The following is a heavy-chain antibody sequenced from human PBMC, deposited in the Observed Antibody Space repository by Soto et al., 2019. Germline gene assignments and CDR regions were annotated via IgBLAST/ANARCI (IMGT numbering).Heavy chain of an antibody. J-gene: IGHJ4*02. Sequence: ASVKVSCKASGYTFTSYYISWVRQAPGQGLEWMGGIIPIFGTANYAQKFQGRVTITADESTSTAYMELSSLRSEDTAVYYCARVMITFGGVIGPVDYWGQGTLVTVSS. D-gene: IGHD3-16*02. V-gene: IGHV1-69*13. CDR1: GYTFTSYY. CDR2: IIPIFGTA. CDR3: ARVMITFGGVIGPVDY.